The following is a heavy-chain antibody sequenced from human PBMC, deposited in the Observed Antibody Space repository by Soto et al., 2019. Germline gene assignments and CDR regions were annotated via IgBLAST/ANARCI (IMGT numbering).Heavy chain of an antibody. Sequence: GGSVRLSCAAFGFTLSSNAISWVRQAPGKGLEWVSAISGSGGSTYYADSVKGRFTISRDNSKNTLYLQMNSLRAEDTAVYYCAKVPPGSTYSYYGMDVWGQGTTVTVTS. CDR1: GFTLSSNA. CDR3: AKVPPGSTYSYYGMDV. V-gene: IGHV3-23*01. J-gene: IGHJ6*02. D-gene: IGHD6-6*01. CDR2: ISGSGGST.